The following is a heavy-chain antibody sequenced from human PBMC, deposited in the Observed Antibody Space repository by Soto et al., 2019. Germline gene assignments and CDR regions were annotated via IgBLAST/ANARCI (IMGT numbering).Heavy chain of an antibody. J-gene: IGHJ6*02. V-gene: IGHV3-7*05. CDR1: GFTFSSYW. D-gene: IGHD6-13*01. CDR2: IKQDGSEK. Sequence: PGGSLRLSCAASGFTFSSYWMSWVRQAPGKGLEWVANIKQDGSEKYYVDSVKGRFTISRDNAKNSLYLQMNSLRAEDTAVYYCARHKQQLVPYYYYYGMDVWGPGTTVNVSS. CDR3: ARHKQQLVPYYYYYGMDV.